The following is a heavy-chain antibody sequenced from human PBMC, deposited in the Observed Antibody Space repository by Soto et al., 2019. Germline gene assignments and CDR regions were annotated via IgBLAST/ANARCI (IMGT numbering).Heavy chain of an antibody. CDR3: ARRLFGSGWTLDS. CDR2: VYHTGST. Sequence: PSETLSLTCDVSGASITTYYWSFIRQAPGKGLEWIGNVYHTGSTDYNSSLRSRVTISVDTSKNQFSLNMNSVTAADTAVYYCARRLFGSGWTLDSWGQGALVTVSS. J-gene: IGHJ4*02. D-gene: IGHD6-19*01. V-gene: IGHV4-59*13. CDR1: GASITTYY.